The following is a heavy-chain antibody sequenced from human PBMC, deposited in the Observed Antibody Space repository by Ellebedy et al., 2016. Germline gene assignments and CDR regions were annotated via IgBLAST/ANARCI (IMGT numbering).Heavy chain of an antibody. CDR1: GFTFSSYA. D-gene: IGHD3-9*01. J-gene: IGHJ4*02. CDR2: ISGSGGST. CDR3: AKGYYDILTGYYTLFDY. V-gene: IGHV3-23*01. Sequence: GESLKISXAASGFTFSSYAMSWVRQAPGKGLEWVSAISGSGGSTYYADSVKGRFTISRDNSKNTLYLQMNSLRAEDTAVYYCAKGYYDILTGYYTLFDYWGQGTLVTVSS.